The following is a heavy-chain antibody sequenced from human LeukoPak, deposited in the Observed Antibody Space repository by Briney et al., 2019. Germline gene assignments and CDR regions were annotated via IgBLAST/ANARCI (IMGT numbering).Heavy chain of an antibody. CDR1: GFTFSSYW. J-gene: IGHJ4*02. CDR2: IKQDGSEK. V-gene: IGHV3-7*04. D-gene: IGHD7-27*01. CDR3: GRFTRSGDSVY. Sequence: RPGGSLRLSCAASGFTFSSYWMSWVRQAPGKGLEWVANIKQDGSEKQYVDSVKGRFAISRDNAENSLYLQMNSLKAEDTAVYYCGRFTRSGDSVYWGQGTLVTVSS.